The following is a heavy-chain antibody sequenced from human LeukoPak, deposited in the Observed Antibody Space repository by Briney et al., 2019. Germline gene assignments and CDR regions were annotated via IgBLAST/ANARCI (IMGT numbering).Heavy chain of an antibody. CDR3: AKTPDYYGSGSSSYIDC. Sequence: GGSLRLSCAASGFTFSSYAVSWVRQAPGKGLEWVSAISGSGGGTYYANSVKGRFTISRDNSRDTLYLQMNSLRAEDTALCFCAKTPDYYGSGSSSYIDCWGQGTLVSVSS. V-gene: IGHV3-23*01. CDR2: ISGSGGGT. CDR1: GFTFSSYA. J-gene: IGHJ4*02. D-gene: IGHD3-10*01.